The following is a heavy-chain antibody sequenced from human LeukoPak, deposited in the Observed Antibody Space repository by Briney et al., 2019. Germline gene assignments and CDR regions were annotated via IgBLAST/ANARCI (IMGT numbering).Heavy chain of an antibody. Sequence: GASLRLSCVASGFTFRNSSMPWVRKAPGRGLGWVSAIALDTYIPYPDPLKGRFTISRDNSRNTLYLQMNSLRAEDTAVYYCVKERDRGTDVADDFDFWGQGTLVTVSS. CDR2: IALDTYI. D-gene: IGHD6-19*01. CDR1: GFTFRNSS. J-gene: IGHJ4*02. CDR3: VKERDRGTDVADDFDF. V-gene: IGHV3-23*01.